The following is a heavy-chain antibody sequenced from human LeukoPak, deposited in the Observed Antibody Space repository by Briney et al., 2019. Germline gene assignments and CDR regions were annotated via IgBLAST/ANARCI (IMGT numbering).Heavy chain of an antibody. V-gene: IGHV1-2*04. CDR1: GYTFTGYY. CDR3: ATTMVRGIDAFDI. D-gene: IGHD3-10*01. CDR2: INANSGGT. Sequence: ASVKVSCKASGYTFTGYYMHWVRQAPGQGLEWMGWINANSGGTNYAQKFQGWVTMTRDTSISTAYMELSRLRSDDTAVYYCATTMVRGIDAFDIWGQGTMVTVSS. J-gene: IGHJ3*02.